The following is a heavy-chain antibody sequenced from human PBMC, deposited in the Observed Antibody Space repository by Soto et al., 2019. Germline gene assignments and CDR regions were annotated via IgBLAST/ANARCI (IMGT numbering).Heavy chain of an antibody. CDR3: ARVQTLFGIINVFDY. V-gene: IGHV4-31*03. Sequence: SGTLSLTCTVTGASINSAGYYWRWICQHPAQTLERIGDIYYSGSTHYNPSLKNRVSISVDTSESQFSLKVTSVTAADTAVYFCARVQTLFGIINVFDYWGQGTLATVS. CDR2: IYYSGST. CDR1: GASINSAGYY. D-gene: IGHD3-16*01. J-gene: IGHJ4*02.